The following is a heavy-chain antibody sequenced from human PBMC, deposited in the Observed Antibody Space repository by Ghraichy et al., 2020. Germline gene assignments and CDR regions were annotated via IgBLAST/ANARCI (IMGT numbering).Heavy chain of an antibody. J-gene: IGHJ6*02. Sequence: GGSLRLSCAASGFTFSDHYMDWVRQAPGKGLEWVGRTRNKANSYTTEYAASVKGRFTISRDDSKNSLYLQMNSLKTEDTAVYYCASWLSYSSGWYGMDVWGQGTTVTVSS. D-gene: IGHD6-19*01. CDR2: TRNKANSYTT. CDR1: GFTFSDHY. CDR3: ASWLSYSSGWYGMDV. V-gene: IGHV3-72*01.